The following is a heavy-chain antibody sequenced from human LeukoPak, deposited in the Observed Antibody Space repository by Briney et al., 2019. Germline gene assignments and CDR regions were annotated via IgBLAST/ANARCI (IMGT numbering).Heavy chain of an antibody. Sequence: ASVKVSYKVSGYTLTELSMHWVRQAPGKGLEWMGSFDPEDGDTIYAQKFQGRVTMTEDTSTDTAYMELSSLRSEDTAVYYCTIGGTTGGFDYWGQGTLVTVSS. V-gene: IGHV1-24*01. CDR3: TIGGTTGGFDY. D-gene: IGHD1-1*01. J-gene: IGHJ4*02. CDR1: GYTLTELS. CDR2: FDPEDGDT.